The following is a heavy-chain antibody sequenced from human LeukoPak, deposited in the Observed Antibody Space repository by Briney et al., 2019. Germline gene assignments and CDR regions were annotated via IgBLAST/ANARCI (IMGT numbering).Heavy chain of an antibody. Sequence: GGSLRLSCAASGFTFSSYSMNWVRQAPGKGLEWVSSISSSSSYIYYADSVKGRFTISRDNAKNSLYLQMNSLRAEDTAVYYCARMVRGYNYGILYYMDVWGKGTTVTVSS. J-gene: IGHJ6*03. V-gene: IGHV3-21*01. D-gene: IGHD5-18*01. CDR2: ISSSSSYI. CDR1: GFTFSSYS. CDR3: ARMVRGYNYGILYYMDV.